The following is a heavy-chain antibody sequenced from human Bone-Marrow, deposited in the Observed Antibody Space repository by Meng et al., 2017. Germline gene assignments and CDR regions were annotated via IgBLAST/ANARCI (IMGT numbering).Heavy chain of an antibody. Sequence: GESLKISCAASGFTFSSYEMNWVRQAPGKGLEWVSYISSSGSTIYYADSVKGRFTISRDNAKNTLYLQMNSLRAEDTAVYYCARDQWRYYDSSGPIWGQGTMVTVSS. V-gene: IGHV3-48*03. CDR2: ISSSGSTI. CDR1: GFTFSSYE. D-gene: IGHD3-22*01. CDR3: ARDQWRYYDSSGPI. J-gene: IGHJ3*02.